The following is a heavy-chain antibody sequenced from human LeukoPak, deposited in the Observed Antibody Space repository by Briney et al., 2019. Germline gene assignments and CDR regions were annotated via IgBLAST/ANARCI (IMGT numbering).Heavy chain of an antibody. V-gene: IGHV3-30*18. J-gene: IGHJ4*02. CDR3: AKDGTDYGDWYIDY. Sequence: AGGSLRLSCAASGFTFSSYGMNWVRQAPGKGLEWVAVISYDGSKKYYVDSVQGRFTISRDNSKNTLYLQMNSLRGEDTAVYYCAKDGTDYGDWYIDYWGQGTLVTVSS. CDR2: ISYDGSKK. D-gene: IGHD4/OR15-4a*01. CDR1: GFTFSSYG.